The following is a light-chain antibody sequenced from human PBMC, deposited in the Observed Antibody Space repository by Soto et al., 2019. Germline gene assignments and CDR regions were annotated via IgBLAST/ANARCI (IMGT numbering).Light chain of an antibody. CDR3: QQYEPWWT. CDR1: QSISSW. Sequence: IPMTQSPATLSASVGDRVTITCRASQSISSWLAWYQQKPGKAPKLLIYDASSLESGVPSRFSGSGSGTEFTLTISSLQPDDFAIYYCQQYEPWWTFGQGTKVDIK. V-gene: IGKV1-5*01. CDR2: DAS. J-gene: IGKJ1*01.